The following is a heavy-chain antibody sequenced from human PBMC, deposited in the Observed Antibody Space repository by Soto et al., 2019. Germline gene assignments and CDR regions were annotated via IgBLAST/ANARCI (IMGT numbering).Heavy chain of an antibody. CDR1: GYTFTDHG. CDR2: VSSYNGNT. D-gene: IGHD3-10*01. CDR3: AREVEGSYYTADF. V-gene: IGHV1-18*01. J-gene: IGHJ4*02. Sequence: GASVKVSCKTSGYTFTDHGIDWVRQAPGQGLEWVGWVSSYNGNTNYAYNLKDRVIMTTDASTSTAYMELRGLRSDETAVYYCAREVEGSYYTADFWGQGNPVTVSS.